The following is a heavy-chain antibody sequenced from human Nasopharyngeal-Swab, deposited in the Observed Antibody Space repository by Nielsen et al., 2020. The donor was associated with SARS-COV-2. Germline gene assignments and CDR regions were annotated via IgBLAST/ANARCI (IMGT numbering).Heavy chain of an antibody. J-gene: IGHJ4*02. Sequence: GKSLKISCAASGFDFSTFWMAWVSQAPGKGLEWVASIKQDGHEKFYVDSVKGRFTISRDDAKNSLSLQMNSLRVEDTAVYYCARALWSGYIWGQGTLVTVSS. CDR2: IKQDGHEK. CDR1: GFDFSTFW. D-gene: IGHD3-3*01. CDR3: ARALWSGYI. V-gene: IGHV3-7*01.